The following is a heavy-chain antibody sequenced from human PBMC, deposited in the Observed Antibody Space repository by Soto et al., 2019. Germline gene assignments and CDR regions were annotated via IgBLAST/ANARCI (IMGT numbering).Heavy chain of an antibody. CDR2: IWYDGTKK. D-gene: IGHD2-15*01. V-gene: IGHV3-33*01. J-gene: IGHJ5*02. CDR1: GFSLRTYG. CDR3: AITVVAGGAASVNWFHP. Sequence: QVQLVESGGGVVQSGRSLTLSCAASGFSLRTYGMQWLRRAPGKGLEWVAFIWYDGTKKYYANSVKGRSTISKDNSNNILYLQMLGLRADITAVYYCAITVVAGGAASVNWFHPWGQGTLVTVSP.